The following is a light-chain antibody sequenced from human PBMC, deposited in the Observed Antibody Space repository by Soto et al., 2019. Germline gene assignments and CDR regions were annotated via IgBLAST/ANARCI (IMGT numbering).Light chain of an antibody. Sequence: DIQMTQSPSSLSASVGDRVTITCQASQDISNYLNWYQQKPGKDPKLLIYDASNLQTGVPSRFSGSVSGTDFTLTISSLQPEDIATYYCQQYDNLPLTFGGGTKVEIK. CDR1: QDISNY. CDR2: DAS. V-gene: IGKV1-33*01. J-gene: IGKJ4*01. CDR3: QQYDNLPLT.